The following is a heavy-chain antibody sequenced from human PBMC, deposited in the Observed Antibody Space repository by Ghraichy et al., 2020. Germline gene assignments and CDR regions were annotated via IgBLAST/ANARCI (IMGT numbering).Heavy chain of an antibody. CDR3: TRTGYSGGGSTIDY. V-gene: IGHV3-72*01. D-gene: IGHD6-19*01. CDR2: IRNKADSYTT. CDR1: GFIFSDNY. J-gene: IGHJ4*02. Sequence: GSLRLSYAASGFIFSDNYMDWVRQAPGKGLEWVGRIRNKADSYTTEYAASVKGRFTISRDDSKNSLYLQMNSLKTEDTAVYYCTRTGYSGGGSTIDYWGQGTLVTVSS.